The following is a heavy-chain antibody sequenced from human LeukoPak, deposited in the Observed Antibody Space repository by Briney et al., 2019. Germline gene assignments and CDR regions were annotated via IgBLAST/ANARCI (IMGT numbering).Heavy chain of an antibody. CDR3: ARGLTGTQLDFFDY. Sequence: RSSETLSLTCTVSGGSISSYYWSWIRQPPGKGLEWIGYIYYSGSTNYNPSLKSRVTISVDTSKSQFSLKLTSVTAADTAVYYCARGLTGTQLDFFDYWGQGTLVTVSS. CDR2: IYYSGST. CDR1: GGSISSYY. J-gene: IGHJ4*02. V-gene: IGHV4-59*01. D-gene: IGHD1-20*01.